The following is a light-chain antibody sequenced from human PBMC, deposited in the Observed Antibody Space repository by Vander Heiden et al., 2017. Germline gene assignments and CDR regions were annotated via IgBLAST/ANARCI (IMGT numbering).Light chain of an antibody. CDR2: DVN. V-gene: IGLV2-11*01. J-gene: IGLJ1*01. CDR3: CSYAGSFRV. CDR1: SSDVGGYNY. Sequence: SALPQPRTEYGPHVPSVTISCTGTSSDVGGYNYVSWYQQHPGKAPNLMIYDVNKRPSGVPDRFSGSKSDNTASLTISGLQAEDEADYYCCSYAGSFRVFGTGTKVTVL.